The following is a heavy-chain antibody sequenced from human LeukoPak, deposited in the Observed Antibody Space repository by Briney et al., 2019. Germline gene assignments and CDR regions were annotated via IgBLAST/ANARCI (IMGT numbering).Heavy chain of an antibody. CDR1: EFSFSSYT. J-gene: IGHJ4*02. CDR3: TRSPQYCGSDCYSDY. V-gene: IGHV3-21*01. D-gene: IGHD2-21*02. CDR2: ISSSSTYI. Sequence: GGSLRLSCAASEFSFSSYTMTWVRQAPGKGLEWVSYISSSSTYIYYADSVKGRFTISRDNARNSLFLQMHSLRAEDTAVYYCTRSPQYCGSDCYSDYWGQGTLVTVSS.